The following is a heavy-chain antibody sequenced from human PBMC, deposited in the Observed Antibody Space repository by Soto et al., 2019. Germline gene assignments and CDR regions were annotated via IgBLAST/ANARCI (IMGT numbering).Heavy chain of an antibody. CDR1: GFTFSAYA. Sequence: EVQMLESGGDLVQPGGSLRLSCVASGFTFSAYAMAWVSQNPGKGLEWVSSMVISGDTTYYADSVKGRFTISRDNSQSTLYLPMDSLRADDTAIYYCAKPASQWSYGMDVWGQGTTVTVSS. D-gene: IGHD6-19*01. J-gene: IGHJ6*02. CDR3: AKPASQWSYGMDV. CDR2: MVISGDTT. V-gene: IGHV3-23*01.